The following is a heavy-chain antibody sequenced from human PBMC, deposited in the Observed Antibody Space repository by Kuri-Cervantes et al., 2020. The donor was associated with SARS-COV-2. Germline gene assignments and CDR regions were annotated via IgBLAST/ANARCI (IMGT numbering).Heavy chain of an antibody. V-gene: IGHV3-13*03. J-gene: IGHJ4*02. Sequence: GESLKISCAACGFTFSSYDMHWVRQATGKGLEWVSAIGTAGDTYYPGSVKGQFTISRENAKNSLYLQMNSLKTEDTAVYYCTGNDFWSGYSYSWGQGTLVTVSS. CDR2: IGTAGDT. D-gene: IGHD3-3*01. CDR1: GFTFSSYD. CDR3: TGNDFWSGYSYS.